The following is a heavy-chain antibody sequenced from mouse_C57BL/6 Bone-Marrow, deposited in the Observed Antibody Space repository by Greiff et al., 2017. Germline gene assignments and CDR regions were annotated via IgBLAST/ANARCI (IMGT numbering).Heavy chain of an antibody. CDR1: GYPFTSFW. D-gene: IGHD3-3*01. Sequence: QVQLRQLGAELVMPGASVKLSCKASGYPFTSFWMHWVKQRPGQGLDWIGEIVLSVSYTNYNQKFKGKSTLTVDKSSSKAYMQLSSLTSEDSAVYYCAREGRYYFDYWGQGTTLTVSS. V-gene: IGHV1-69*01. CDR2: IVLSVSYT. CDR3: AREGRYYFDY. J-gene: IGHJ2*01.